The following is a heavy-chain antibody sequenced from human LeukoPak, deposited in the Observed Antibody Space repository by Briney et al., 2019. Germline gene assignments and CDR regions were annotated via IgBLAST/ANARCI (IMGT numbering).Heavy chain of an antibody. D-gene: IGHD1-26*01. CDR1: GFTFSSYG. CDR3: VRSPSGSYAYYYGMDV. J-gene: IGHJ6*02. CDR2: ISYDGSNK. V-gene: IGHV3-30*03. Sequence: GGSLRLSCAASGFTFSSYGMHWVRQAPGKGLEWVAVISYDGSNKYYADSVKGRFTISRDNSKNTLYLQMNSLRTEDTAVYYCVRSPSGSYAYYYGMDVWGQGTTVTVSS.